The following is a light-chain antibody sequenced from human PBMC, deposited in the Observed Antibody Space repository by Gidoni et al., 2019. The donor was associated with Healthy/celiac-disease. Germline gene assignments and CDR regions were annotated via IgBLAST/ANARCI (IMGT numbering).Light chain of an antibody. CDR1: QSISSY. CDR2: SAS. Sequence: DIQMTQSPSSLSASVGDRVTITCRASQSISSYLNWYQQKPGKAPKLLIYSASSLQSGVPSRFSGSGSGTDFTITISILEPEDFATYYCQHSYSPLTFGGGTKVEIK. V-gene: IGKV1-39*01. CDR3: QHSYSPLT. J-gene: IGKJ4*01.